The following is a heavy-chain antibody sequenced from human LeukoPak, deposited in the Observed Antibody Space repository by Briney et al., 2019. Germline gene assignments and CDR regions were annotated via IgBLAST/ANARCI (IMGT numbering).Heavy chain of an antibody. J-gene: IGHJ4*02. Sequence: GGSLRLSYAASGFTFSSYSMNWVRQAPGKGLEWVSSISSSSSYIYYADSVKGRFTISRDNAKNSLYLQMNSLRAEDTAVYYCARDGGTTVTAFFDYWGQGTLVTVSS. D-gene: IGHD4-17*01. CDR1: GFTFSSYS. CDR2: ISSSSSYI. CDR3: ARDGGTTVTAFFDY. V-gene: IGHV3-21*01.